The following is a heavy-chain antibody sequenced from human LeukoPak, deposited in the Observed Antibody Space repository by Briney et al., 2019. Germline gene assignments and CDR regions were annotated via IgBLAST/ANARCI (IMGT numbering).Heavy chain of an antibody. J-gene: IGHJ5*02. D-gene: IGHD3-3*02. CDR3: ARSSSIEGWFDP. CDR2: MNPNSGNT. V-gene: IGHV1-8*03. Sequence: ASVKVSCKASGYTFTSYDINWVRQATGQGLEWMGWMNPNSGNTGYAQKFQGRVTITRNTSISTAYMELSSLRSEDTAVYYCARSSSIEGWFDPWGQGTLVTVSS. CDR1: GYTFTSYD.